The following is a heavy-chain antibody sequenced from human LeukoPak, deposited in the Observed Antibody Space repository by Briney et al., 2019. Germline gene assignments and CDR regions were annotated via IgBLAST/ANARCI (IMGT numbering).Heavy chain of an antibody. Sequence: PGGSLRLSCAASGFTFSSYAMHWVRQAPGKGLEWVAVISYDGGNKYYADSVKGRFTISRDNSKNTLYLQMNSLRAEDTAVYYCARVGNVQLWLQGFDYWGQGTLVTVSS. V-gene: IGHV3-30-3*01. CDR2: ISYDGGNK. CDR3: ARVGNVQLWLQGFDY. J-gene: IGHJ4*02. D-gene: IGHD5-18*01. CDR1: GFTFSSYA.